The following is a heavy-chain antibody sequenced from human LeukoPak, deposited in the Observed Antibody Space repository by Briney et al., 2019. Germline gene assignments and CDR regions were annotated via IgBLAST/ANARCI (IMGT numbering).Heavy chain of an antibody. CDR1: GGSISSYY. Sequence: SETLSLTCTVSGGSISSYYWSWIRQPPGKGLEWIGYIYTSGSTNYNPSLKSRVTISVDTSKNQFSLKLSSVTAADTAVYYCARDLRITMIVVVKRRGAFDIWGQGTMVTVSS. D-gene: IGHD3-22*01. V-gene: IGHV4-4*09. J-gene: IGHJ3*02. CDR3: ARDLRITMIVVVKRRGAFDI. CDR2: IYTSGST.